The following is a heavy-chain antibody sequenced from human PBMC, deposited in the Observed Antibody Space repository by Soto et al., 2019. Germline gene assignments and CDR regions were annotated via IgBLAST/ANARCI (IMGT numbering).Heavy chain of an antibody. Sequence: PSETLSLTCTVSGGSISNFYWSWIRQPPGKGLEWIGCFYYTGITNYNPSLKSRVSISVDTSKNQFSLKLSSVTAADTAVYYCARLEGYSYGGYNWFDPWGQGTLVTVS. CDR3: ARLEGYSYGGYNWFDP. CDR1: GGSISNFY. V-gene: IGHV4-59*08. D-gene: IGHD5-18*01. J-gene: IGHJ5*02. CDR2: FYYTGIT.